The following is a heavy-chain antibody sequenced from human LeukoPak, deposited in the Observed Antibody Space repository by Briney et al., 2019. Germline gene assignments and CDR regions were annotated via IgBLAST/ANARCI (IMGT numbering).Heavy chain of an antibody. CDR2: ISSGGNA. Sequence: PSETLSLTCAVSGDSISSSPYYWGWIRQAPGKGLMWIGHISSGGNAYYNPSLKSRVTISVDTSKNQFSLKLSSVTAADTAVYYCARGRNGRKGIVVVVAAAYYFDYWGQGTLVTVSS. J-gene: IGHJ4*02. V-gene: IGHV4-39*07. CDR3: ARGRNGRKGIVVVVAAAYYFDY. CDR1: GDSISSSPYY. D-gene: IGHD2-15*01.